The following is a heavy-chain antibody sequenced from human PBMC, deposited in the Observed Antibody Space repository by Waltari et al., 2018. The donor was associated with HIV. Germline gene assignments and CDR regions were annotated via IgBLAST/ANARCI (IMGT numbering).Heavy chain of an antibody. D-gene: IGHD6-13*01. CDR1: DGSFIGYY. Sequence: QVRLQEWGTGVLKPSETLSLSCAMYDGSFIGYYWTWIRQSPGRGLQWIGAMNHAGATNYNPSLRSRLIFSIDTSKKQFYIKLTSVTVADTATYFCARGYAAAAPYFGLDVWGQGTTVTVSS. V-gene: IGHV4-34*01. J-gene: IGHJ6*02. CDR2: MNHAGAT. CDR3: ARGYAAAAPYFGLDV.